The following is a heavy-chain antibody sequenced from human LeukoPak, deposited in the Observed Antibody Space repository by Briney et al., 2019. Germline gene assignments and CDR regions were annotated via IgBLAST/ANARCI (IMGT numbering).Heavy chain of an antibody. V-gene: IGHV3-74*01. CDR1: GFTFSSYW. D-gene: IGHD5-18*01. CDR3: ARVLGYSYGVDY. J-gene: IGHJ4*02. Sequence: GGSLRLSCAASGFTFSSYWMHWVRQAPGKGLVWVSRINSDGSSTSYADSVKGRFTISRDNAKNTLYLQINSLRAEDTAVYYCARVLGYSYGVDYWGQGTLVTVSS. CDR2: INSDGSST.